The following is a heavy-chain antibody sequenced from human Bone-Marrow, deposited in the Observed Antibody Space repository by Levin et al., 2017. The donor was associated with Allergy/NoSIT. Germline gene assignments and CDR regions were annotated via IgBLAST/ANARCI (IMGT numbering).Heavy chain of an antibody. CDR3: ALRLGVVVDWVWFDP. CDR1: GFSLSHRGVA. CDR2: VYWDNEK. D-gene: IGHD3-3*01. J-gene: IGHJ5*02. Sequence: SGPTLVKPTQTLTLTCTFSGFSLSHRGVAVGWIRQPPGKAPEWLALVYWDNEKRYTSTLKTRLNITKDTSKNQVVLTMTNMDPMVNGQYYCALRLGVVVDWVWFDPWGQGTLVTVSS. V-gene: IGHV2-5*02.